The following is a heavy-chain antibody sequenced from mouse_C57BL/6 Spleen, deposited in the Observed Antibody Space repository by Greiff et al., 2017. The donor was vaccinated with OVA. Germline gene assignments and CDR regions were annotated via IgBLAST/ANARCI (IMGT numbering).Heavy chain of an antibody. CDR2: ISDGGSYT. Sequence: EVKLMESGGGLVKPGGSLKLSCAASGYTFSSYAMSWVRQTPEKRLEWVATISDGGSYTYYPDNVKGRFTISRDNAKNNLYLQMSHLKSEDTAMYYCARDQDDAMDYWGQGTSVTVSS. J-gene: IGHJ4*01. V-gene: IGHV5-4*01. CDR1: GYTFSSYA. CDR3: ARDQDDAMDY.